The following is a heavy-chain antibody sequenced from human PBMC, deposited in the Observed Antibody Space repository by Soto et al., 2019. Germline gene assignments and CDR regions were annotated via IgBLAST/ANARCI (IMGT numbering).Heavy chain of an antibody. CDR2: ISSSSSYI. D-gene: IGHD2-8*01. V-gene: IGHV3-21*01. CDR1: GFTFSSYS. CDR3: ARARSCTKCVCLRVGDDAFDI. J-gene: IGHJ3*02. Sequence: EVQLVESGGGLVKPGGSLRLSCAASGFTFSSYSMNWVRQAPGKGLEWVSSISSSSSYIYYADSVKRRFTISRDNAKNSLYLQMTSMRAEDAAVYYCARARSCTKCVCLRVGDDAFDIWGQGTMVTVSS.